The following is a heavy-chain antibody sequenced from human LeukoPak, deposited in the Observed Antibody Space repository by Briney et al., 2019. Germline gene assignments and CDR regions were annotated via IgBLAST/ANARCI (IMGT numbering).Heavy chain of an antibody. CDR2: ISGSGDRT. D-gene: IGHD3-16*01. V-gene: IGHV3-23*01. CDR1: GFTFNSYG. Sequence: GGSLRLSCAASGFTFNSYGMSWVRQAPGKGLEWVSAISGSGDRTYYADSVKGRFTISRDNSKDTLYLQMNTLRADDTAVYYCATDAFAGGYWGQGTLVTVSS. CDR3: ATDAFAGGY. J-gene: IGHJ4*02.